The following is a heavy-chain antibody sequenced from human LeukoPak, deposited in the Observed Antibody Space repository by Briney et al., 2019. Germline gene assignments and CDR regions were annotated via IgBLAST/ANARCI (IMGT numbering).Heavy chain of an antibody. J-gene: IGHJ4*02. CDR2: ISSSSSYI. Sequence: GGSLRLSCAASGFTFSSYSMNWVRQAPGKGLEWVSSISSSSSYIYYADSVKGRFTIPRDNAKNSLYLQMNSLRAEDTAVYYCASRCSTSCYGSFDYWGQGTLVTVSS. CDR3: ASRCSTSCYGSFDY. CDR1: GFTFSSYS. V-gene: IGHV3-21*01. D-gene: IGHD2-2*01.